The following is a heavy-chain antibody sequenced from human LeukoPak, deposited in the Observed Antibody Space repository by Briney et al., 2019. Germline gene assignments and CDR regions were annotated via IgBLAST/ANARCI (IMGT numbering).Heavy chain of an antibody. J-gene: IGHJ4*02. CDR1: GFTFSSYG. V-gene: IGHV3-30*03. Sequence: ALRLSCAASGFTFSSYGMHWVRQAPGKGLEWVAVISYDGSNKYYADSVKGRFTISRDNSKNTLYLQMNSLRAEDTAVYYCARDRGYSSGWSGFDYWGQGTLVTVSS. CDR3: ARDRGYSSGWSGFDY. CDR2: ISYDGSNK. D-gene: IGHD6-19*01.